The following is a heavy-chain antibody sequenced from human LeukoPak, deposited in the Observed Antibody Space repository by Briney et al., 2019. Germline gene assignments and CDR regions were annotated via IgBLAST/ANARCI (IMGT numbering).Heavy chain of an antibody. D-gene: IGHD5-24*01. CDR1: GGSIRSYY. V-gene: IGHV4-34*01. Sequence: KPSETLSLTCTVSGGSIRSYYWSWIRQPPGKGLELIGQINHSGSTNYNPSLKSRVTISVDTSKNQFSLKLSSVTAADTAVYYCAREDGPLDYWGQGTLVTVSS. CDR2: INHSGST. CDR3: AREDGPLDY. J-gene: IGHJ4*02.